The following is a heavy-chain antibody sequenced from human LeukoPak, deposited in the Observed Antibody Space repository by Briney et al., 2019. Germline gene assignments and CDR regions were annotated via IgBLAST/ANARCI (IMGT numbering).Heavy chain of an antibody. J-gene: IGHJ6*03. CDR3: ARVPGSHYYYYMDV. CDR1: GFKFHYYE. V-gene: IGHV3-20*01. Sequence: GGSLRLSCAASGFKFHYYEMSWVRQVPGKGLEYVSGISKSGRATGYGDSVKGRFTISRDNAKNSLFLQMTSLRAEDTALYHCARVPGSHYYYYMDVWGKGAAVTVSS. CDR2: ISKSGRAT.